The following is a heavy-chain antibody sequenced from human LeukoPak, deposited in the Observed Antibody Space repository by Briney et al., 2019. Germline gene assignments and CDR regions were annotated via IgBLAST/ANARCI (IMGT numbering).Heavy chain of an antibody. CDR1: GYSISSGYY. CDR2: IYHSGST. CDR3: ARHDFGSGYSRGWFDP. D-gene: IGHD3-3*01. V-gene: IGHV4-38-2*01. Sequence: SETLSLTCAVSGYSISSGYYWGCIRQPPGKGVEWIGSIYHSGSTYYNPSLKSRVTISVATSKNQFSLKLTSVTAADMAVYYCARHDFGSGYSRGWFDPWGQGTLVTVSS. J-gene: IGHJ5*02.